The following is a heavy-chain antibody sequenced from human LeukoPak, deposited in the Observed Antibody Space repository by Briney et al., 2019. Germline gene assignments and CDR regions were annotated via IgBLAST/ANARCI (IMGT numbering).Heavy chain of an antibody. CDR1: GFTFSSYA. V-gene: IGHV3-23*01. Sequence: GGSLRLSCAASGFTFSSYAMSWVRQAPGKGLEWVSAISGSGGSTYYADSVKGRFTISRDNSKNTLYLQMSSLRAEDTAVYYCAKDGYYYDSSGYYAEYFQHWGQGTLVTVSS. J-gene: IGHJ1*01. CDR2: ISGSGGST. CDR3: AKDGYYYDSSGYYAEYFQH. D-gene: IGHD3-22*01.